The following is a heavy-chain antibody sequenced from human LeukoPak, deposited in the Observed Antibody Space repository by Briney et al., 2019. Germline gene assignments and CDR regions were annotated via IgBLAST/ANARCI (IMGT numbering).Heavy chain of an antibody. CDR2: IYPGDSDT. CDR3: ARLYSSSSRGSWFDP. J-gene: IGHJ5*02. D-gene: IGHD6-6*01. Sequence: GESLKISCKGSGYSFTSYWIGWVRQMPGKGLEWMGIIYPGDSDTRYSPSFQGQVTISADKSISTAYLQWSSLKASDTAMDYSARLYSSSSRGSWFDPWGQGTLVTVSS. V-gene: IGHV5-51*01. CDR1: GYSFTSYW.